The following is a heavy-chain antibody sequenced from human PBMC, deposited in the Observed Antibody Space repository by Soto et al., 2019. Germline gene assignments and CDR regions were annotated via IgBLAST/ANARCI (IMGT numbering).Heavy chain of an antibody. D-gene: IGHD3-22*01. CDR1: GFSLSTYA. CDR3: YVYDSSGYGDNWFDP. Sequence: GGSLRLSCAASGFSLSTYAMTWVRQAPGKGLEWVSTIGGSGGSTYYADSVKGRFTISRDNSKSTLYLQMNSLTAEDTAVYYCYVYDSSGYGDNWFDPWGQGTLVTAPQ. J-gene: IGHJ5*02. V-gene: IGHV3-23*01. CDR2: IGGSGGST.